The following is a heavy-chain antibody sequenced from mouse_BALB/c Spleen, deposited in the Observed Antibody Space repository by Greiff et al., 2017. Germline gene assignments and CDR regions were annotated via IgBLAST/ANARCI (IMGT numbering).Heavy chain of an antibody. CDR1: GFTFSSFG. CDR3: AREGFITTVVVSY. CDR2: ISSGSSTI. V-gene: IGHV5-17*02. Sequence: VQLKQSGGGLVQPGGSRKLSCAASGFTFSSFGMHWVRQAPEKGLEWVAYISSGSSTIYYADTVKGRFTISRDNPKNTLFLQMTSLRSEDTAMYYCAREGFITTVVVSYWGQGTLVTVSA. D-gene: IGHD1-1*01. J-gene: IGHJ3*01.